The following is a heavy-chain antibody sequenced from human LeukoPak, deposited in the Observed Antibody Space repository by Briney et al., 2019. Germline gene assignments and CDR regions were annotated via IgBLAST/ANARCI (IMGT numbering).Heavy chain of an antibody. J-gene: IGHJ4*02. D-gene: IGHD3-22*01. CDR1: GFTVSSNY. V-gene: IGHV3-53*01. Sequence: GGSLRLSCATSGFTVSSNYMSWVRQAPGKGLEWASVIYSGGSTYYADSVKGRFTISRDNSKNTLYLQMNSLRAEDTAVYYCARDSGYDSSGLSFDYWGQGTLVTVSS. CDR2: IYSGGST. CDR3: ARDSGYDSSGLSFDY.